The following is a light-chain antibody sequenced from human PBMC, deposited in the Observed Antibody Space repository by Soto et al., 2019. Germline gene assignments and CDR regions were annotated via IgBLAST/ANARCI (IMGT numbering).Light chain of an antibody. CDR1: SSNIGTSS. CDR3: AAWDDSLNGHV. V-gene: IGLV1-44*01. Sequence: SALTQPHSASGAPGQRVTISCSGSSSNIGTSSVHWFQQLPGTAPKLLISTTNQRPSGVPERFSGSKSGTSASPAISGLQSEDEADYYCAAWDDSLNGHVFGTGTKVTVL. J-gene: IGLJ1*01. CDR2: TTN.